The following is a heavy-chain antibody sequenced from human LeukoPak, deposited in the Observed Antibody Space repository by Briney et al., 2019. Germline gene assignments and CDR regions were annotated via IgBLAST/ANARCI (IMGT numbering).Heavy chain of an antibody. D-gene: IGHD3-9*01. J-gene: IGHJ5*02. V-gene: IGHV3-21*01. CDR3: ARDHLPAYYDILTGTSNWFDP. CDR1: GFTFSSYS. Sequence: PGGSLRLSCAASGFTFSSYSMNWVRQAPGKGLEWVSSISSSSRYIYYADSVKGRFTISRDNAKNSLYLQMNSLRAEDTAVYYCARDHLPAYYDILTGTSNWFDPWGQGTLVTVSS. CDR2: ISSSSRYI.